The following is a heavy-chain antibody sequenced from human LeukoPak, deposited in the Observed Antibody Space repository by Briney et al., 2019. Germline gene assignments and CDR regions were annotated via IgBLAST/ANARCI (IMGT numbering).Heavy chain of an antibody. D-gene: IGHD3-22*01. Sequence: GGSLRLSCAASGFTFSSYAMRWVRQAPGKGLEWVSGISGSGGGTYYADSVKGRFTISRDNSKNTLFLQMNSLRAEDTAVYYCASHSSGYYTYFDYWGQGTLVTVSS. CDR2: ISGSGGGT. J-gene: IGHJ4*02. CDR1: GFTFSSYA. V-gene: IGHV3-23*01. CDR3: ASHSSGYYTYFDY.